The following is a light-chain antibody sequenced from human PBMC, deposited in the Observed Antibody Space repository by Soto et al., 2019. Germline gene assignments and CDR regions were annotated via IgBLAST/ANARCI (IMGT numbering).Light chain of an antibody. V-gene: IGKV1-27*01. J-gene: IGKJ4*01. Sequence: DIQMTQSPSSLSASIGDRITITCRASQGISNYLAWYQQKPGKVPKFLINAASTLQSGVPSRFSGSGSGTDFTLTISSLQAEDVATHYCQKYDSAPFTFGGGTKVEIK. CDR2: AAS. CDR1: QGISNY. CDR3: QKYDSAPFT.